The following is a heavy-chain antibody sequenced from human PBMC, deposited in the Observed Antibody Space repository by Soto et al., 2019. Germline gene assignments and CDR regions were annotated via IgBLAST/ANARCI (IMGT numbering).Heavy chain of an antibody. J-gene: IGHJ4*02. CDR1: GYTFTDYG. Sequence: GALVKLSCKASGYTFTDYGITWVRQAPGQGLEWMGGIIPIFGTANYAQKFQGRVTITADESTSTAYMELSSLRSEDTAVYYCTTNRMELRFDYWGQGTLVTVSS. V-gene: IGHV1-69*13. CDR2: IIPIFGTA. CDR3: TTNRMELRFDY. D-gene: IGHD1-26*01.